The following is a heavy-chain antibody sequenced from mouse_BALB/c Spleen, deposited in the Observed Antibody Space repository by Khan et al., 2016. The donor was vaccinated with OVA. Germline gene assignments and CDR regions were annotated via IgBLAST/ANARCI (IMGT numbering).Heavy chain of an antibody. CDR3: AREITALCDP. V-gene: IGHV9-3*02. D-gene: IGHD1-1*01. Sequence: QIQLVQSGPELKKPGETVKISCKASGYTFTNYGMNWVKQSPGKGLKWMGWINTNTGEPTYAEEFKGRFAFSLDTSARTATLQINNLKKEDTATYFCAREITALCDPWGQGTTLTVSS. J-gene: IGHJ2*01. CDR1: GYTFTNYG. CDR2: INTNTGEP.